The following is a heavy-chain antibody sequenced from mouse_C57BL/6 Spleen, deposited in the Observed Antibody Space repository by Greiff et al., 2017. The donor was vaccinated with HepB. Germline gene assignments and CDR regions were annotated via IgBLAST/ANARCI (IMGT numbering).Heavy chain of an antibody. CDR2: IYPGDGDT. D-gene: IGHD4-1*01. CDR1: GYAFSSSW. CDR3: AREIVGRDYFDY. J-gene: IGHJ2*01. V-gene: IGHV1-82*01. Sequence: QVQLKQSGPELVKPGASVKISCKASGYAFSSSWMNWVKQRPGKGLEWIGRIYPGDGDTNYNGKFKGKATLTADKSSSTAYMQLSSLTSEDSAVYFCAREIVGRDYFDYWGQGTTLTVSS.